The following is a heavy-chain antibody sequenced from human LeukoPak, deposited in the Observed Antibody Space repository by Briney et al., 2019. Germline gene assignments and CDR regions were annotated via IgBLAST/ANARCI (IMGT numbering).Heavy chain of an antibody. J-gene: IGHJ4*02. Sequence: SETLSLTCTASGGSISSYYWSWIRQPPGKGLEWIAYLFYSGSTDYNPSLESRVTISVDTSKNQFSLKLRSVTAADTAVYYCATVAVIRGVTYFDYWGQGSLVTVSS. CDR2: LFYSGST. D-gene: IGHD3-10*01. CDR3: ATVAVIRGVTYFDY. CDR1: GGSISSYY. V-gene: IGHV4-59*01.